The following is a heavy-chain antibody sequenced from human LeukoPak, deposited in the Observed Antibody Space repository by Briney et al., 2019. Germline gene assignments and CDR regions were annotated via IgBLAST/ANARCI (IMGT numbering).Heavy chain of an antibody. D-gene: IGHD4-17*01. CDR2: IYYGGST. CDR3: AAYGADY. V-gene: IGHV4-39*01. CDR1: GGSISSSSYY. Sequence: SETLSLTCTVSGGSISSSSYYWGWIRQPPGKGLEWIGSIYYGGSTYYNPSLKSRVTISVDTPKNQFSLKLSSVTAADTAVYYCAAYGADYWGQGTLVTVSS. J-gene: IGHJ4*02.